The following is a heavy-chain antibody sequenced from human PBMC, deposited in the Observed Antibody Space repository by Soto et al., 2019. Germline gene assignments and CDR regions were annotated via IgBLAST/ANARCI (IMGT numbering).Heavy chain of an antibody. CDR2: IKQYGSEK. V-gene: IGHV3-7*01. J-gene: IGHJ6*03. CDR1: GFTFSSYW. Sequence: EVQLVGSGGGLVQPGGSLRLSCAASGFTFSSYWMNWVRQASGKGLEWVANIKQYGSEKNYVDSVKGRFTISRDNAKNSLYLQMNSLRAEDTAVYYCGRDRFMDVWGKGTTVTVSS. CDR3: GRDRFMDV.